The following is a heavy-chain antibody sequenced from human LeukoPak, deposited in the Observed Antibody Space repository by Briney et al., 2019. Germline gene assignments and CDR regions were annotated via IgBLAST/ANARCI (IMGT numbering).Heavy chain of an antibody. V-gene: IGHV4-59*01. CDR1: GGSISSYY. CDR2: IYYSGST. D-gene: IGHD6-13*01. CDR3: ARAYSSSWYSNWFDP. Sequence: PSETLSLTCTVSGGSISSYYWSWIRQPPGKGLEWIGYIYYSGSTNYNPSLKSRVTISVDTSKNQFSLKLSSVTAADTAVYYCARAYSSSWYSNWFDPWGQGTLVTVSS. J-gene: IGHJ5*02.